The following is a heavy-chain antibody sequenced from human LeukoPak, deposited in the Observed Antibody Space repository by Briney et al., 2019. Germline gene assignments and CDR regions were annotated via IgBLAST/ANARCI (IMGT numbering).Heavy chain of an antibody. D-gene: IGHD6-6*01. CDR1: GFTFSSYA. CDR3: AKDMWKGSSRVYNWFDP. Sequence: GGSLRLSCAASGFTFSSYAMSWVRQAPGKGLEWVSAISGSGGSTYYADSVKGRFTISRDNSKNTLYLQMNSLRAEDTAVYYCAKDMWKGSSRVYNWFDPWGQGTLVTVSS. J-gene: IGHJ5*02. V-gene: IGHV3-23*01. CDR2: ISGSGGST.